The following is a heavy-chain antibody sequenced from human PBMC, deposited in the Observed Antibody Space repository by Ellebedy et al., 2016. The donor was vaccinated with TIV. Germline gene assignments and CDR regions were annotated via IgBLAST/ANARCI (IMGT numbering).Heavy chain of an antibody. CDR1: GFTFSSYN. V-gene: IGHV3-48*02. J-gene: IGHJ4*02. D-gene: IGHD7-27*01. Sequence: PGGSLRLSCAASGFTFSSYNMPWVRQAPGKGLEWVSFISEKSRAIYYADSVKGRFTISRDSARNSLYLQMNSLRDEDTALYYCARDFNWATDHWGQGTLVTVSS. CDR2: ISEKSRAI. CDR3: ARDFNWATDH.